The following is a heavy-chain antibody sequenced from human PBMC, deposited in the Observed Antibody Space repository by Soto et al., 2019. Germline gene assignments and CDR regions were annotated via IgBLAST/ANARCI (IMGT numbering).Heavy chain of an antibody. V-gene: IGHV3-15*01. CDR2: IKSKTDGGTT. D-gene: IGHD2-15*01. Sequence: EVQLVESGGGLVQPGGSLRLSCAASGFTFSNAWMSWVRQAPGKGLEWVGRIKSKTDGGTTDYAAPVKGRFTISRDDSKNTLYLQMNSLKTEDTAVYYCTATREGYCSGGSCLSFDYWGQGTLVTVSS. CDR3: TATREGYCSGGSCLSFDY. CDR1: GFTFSNAW. J-gene: IGHJ4*02.